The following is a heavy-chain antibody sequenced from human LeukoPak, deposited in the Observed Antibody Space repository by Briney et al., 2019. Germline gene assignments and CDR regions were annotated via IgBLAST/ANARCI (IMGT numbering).Heavy chain of an antibody. CDR3: AAAMGGSYTGSFDY. J-gene: IGHJ4*02. Sequence: SVKVSCKASGFTFTSSAMQWVRQARGQRLEWIGWIVVGSGNTNYAQKFQERVTITRDMSTSTAYMELSSLRSEDTAVYYCAAAMGGSYTGSFDYWGQGTLVTVPS. V-gene: IGHV1-58*02. D-gene: IGHD1-26*01. CDR2: IVVGSGNT. CDR1: GFTFTSSA.